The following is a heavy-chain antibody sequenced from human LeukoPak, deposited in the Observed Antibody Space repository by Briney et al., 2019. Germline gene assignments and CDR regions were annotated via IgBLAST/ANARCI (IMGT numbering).Heavy chain of an antibody. CDR2: FSGSGGST. CDR1: GFTFSSYA. Sequence: GSLRLSCAASGFTFSSYAMSWVRQAPGKGLECISGFSGSGGSTYYADSVKGRFTISRDNSKNTLYLQMNSLRAEDTAVYYCARARRDSSGYYYRYFDYWGQGTLVTVSS. D-gene: IGHD3-22*01. J-gene: IGHJ4*02. V-gene: IGHV3-23*01. CDR3: ARARRDSSGYYYRYFDY.